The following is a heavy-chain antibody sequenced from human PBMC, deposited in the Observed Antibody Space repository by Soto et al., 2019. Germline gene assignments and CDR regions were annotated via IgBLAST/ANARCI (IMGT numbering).Heavy chain of an antibody. D-gene: IGHD3-3*01. V-gene: IGHV1-3*01. CDR2: INAGNGNT. CDR1: GYTFTSYA. J-gene: IGHJ4*02. CDR3: ARLDFWSGYYTW. Sequence: QVQLVQSGAEVKKPGASVKVSCKASGYTFTSYAMHWVRQAPGQRLEWMGWINAGNGNTKYSQKFQGRVTSTRDTSASTAYMELSSLRSEDTAVYYCARLDFWSGYYTWWGQGTLVTVSS.